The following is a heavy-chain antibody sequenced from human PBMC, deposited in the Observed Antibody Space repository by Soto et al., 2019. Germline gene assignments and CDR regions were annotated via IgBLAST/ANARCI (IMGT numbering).Heavy chain of an antibody. CDR3: AIEAGTWHRPLNWFDP. CDR1: GFTFSSYS. D-gene: IGHD6-19*01. Sequence: EVQLVESGGGLVQPGGSLRLSCAASGFTFSSYSMNWVRQAPGKGLEWVSYISSSSSTIYYADSVKGRCTISRDNAKNSLYLQMNSLRDEDTAVYYCAIEAGTWHRPLNWFDPWGQGTLVTVSS. CDR2: ISSSSSTI. J-gene: IGHJ5*02. V-gene: IGHV3-48*02.